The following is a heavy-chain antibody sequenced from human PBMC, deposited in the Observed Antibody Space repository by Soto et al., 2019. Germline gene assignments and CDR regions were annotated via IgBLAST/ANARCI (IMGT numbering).Heavy chain of an antibody. CDR2: IYHSGST. J-gene: IGHJ6*02. Sequence: LSLTCAVSGGSISSSNWWSWVRQPPGKGLEWIGEIYHSGSTNYNPSLKSRVTISVDKSKNQFSLKLSSVTAADTAVYYCARDRGGTTLYYYYGMDVWGQGTTVTVSS. CDR1: GGSISSSNW. V-gene: IGHV4-4*02. CDR3: ARDRGGTTLYYYYGMDV. D-gene: IGHD1-1*01.